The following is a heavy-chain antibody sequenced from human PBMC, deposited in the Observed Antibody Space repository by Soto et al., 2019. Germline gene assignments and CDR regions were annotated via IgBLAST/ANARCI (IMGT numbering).Heavy chain of an antibody. CDR2: FYDGNT. J-gene: IGHJ4*02. D-gene: IGHD3-10*01. V-gene: IGHV4-39*01. Sequence: PSGTLSLTCIVSGGSITRRSSYWAWIRQPPGKGLEWVGTFYDGNTYHNPSLRSRITIAVDTSKNQFSLKLNSVAAADTAFYYCATTRGLAVGGSFDYWGQGMLVTVSS. CDR3: ATTRGLAVGGSFDY. CDR1: GGSITRRSSY.